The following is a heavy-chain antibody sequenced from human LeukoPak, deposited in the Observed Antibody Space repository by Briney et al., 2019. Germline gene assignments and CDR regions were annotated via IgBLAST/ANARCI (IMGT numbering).Heavy chain of an antibody. Sequence: PGGSLRLSCVTSGFFFNSYWMSWVRQAPGKGLEWVANEKQDGTEIYYVDSVKGRFTISRDNSKNTLYLQMNSLRAEDTAVYYCAREHPHADIAAAGTNEDYYFDYWGQGTLVTVSS. V-gene: IGHV3-7*01. CDR3: AREHPHADIAAAGTNEDYYFDY. J-gene: IGHJ4*02. CDR2: EKQDGTEI. CDR1: GFFFNSYW. D-gene: IGHD6-13*01.